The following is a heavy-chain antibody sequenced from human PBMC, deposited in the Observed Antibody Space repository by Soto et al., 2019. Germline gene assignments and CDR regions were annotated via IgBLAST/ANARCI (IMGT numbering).Heavy chain of an antibody. V-gene: IGHV1-8*01. CDR2: MNPNSGNT. D-gene: IGHD2-2*01. Sequence: QVQLVQSGAEVKKPGASVKVSCKASGYTFTSYDINWGRQATGQGLEWMGWMNPNSGNTGYAQKFQGRVTMTRNTSISTAYMELSSLRSEDTAVYYCAFFPYCSSTSCARTGFDPWGQGTLVTVSS. J-gene: IGHJ5*02. CDR1: GYTFTSYD. CDR3: AFFPYCSSTSCARTGFDP.